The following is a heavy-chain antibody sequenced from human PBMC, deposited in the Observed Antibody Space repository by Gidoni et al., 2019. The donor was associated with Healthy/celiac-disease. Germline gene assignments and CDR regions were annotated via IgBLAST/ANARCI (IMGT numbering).Heavy chain of an antibody. J-gene: IGHJ5*02. CDR2: IYYSGRT. D-gene: IGHD2-15*01. V-gene: IGHV4-59*01. CDR3: ARGVIGYCSGGSCLRWFDP. Sequence: QVQLQESGHGLVKPSATLSLTCTVSGGPISSYSWSWIRRPPGKGLEWIGYIYYSGRTNYNPSLKSRVTISVDTSKNQFSLKLSSVTAADTAVYYCARGVIGYCSGGSCLRWFDPWGQGTLVTVSS. CDR1: GGPISSYS.